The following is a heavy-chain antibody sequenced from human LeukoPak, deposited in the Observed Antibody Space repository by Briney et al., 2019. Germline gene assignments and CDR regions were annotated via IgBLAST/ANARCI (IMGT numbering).Heavy chain of an antibody. J-gene: IGHJ6*03. CDR3: AGGYNYSYYYYMDV. CDR2: IHYSGST. D-gene: IGHD1-1*01. Sequence: TSETLSLTCTVSGGSISSYYWSWIRQPPGKGVEWIGYIHYSGSTNYNPSLKSGVTISVDTSKNQFSLKLSSVTAADTAVYYCAGGYNYSYYYYMDVWGKGTTVTVSS. CDR1: GGSISSYY. V-gene: IGHV4-59*01.